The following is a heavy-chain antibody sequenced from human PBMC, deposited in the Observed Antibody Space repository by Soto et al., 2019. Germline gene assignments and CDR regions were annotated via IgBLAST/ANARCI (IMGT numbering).Heavy chain of an antibody. CDR3: ARESVHGQQLVAPAALNSFDP. CDR2: ISSSGSTI. CDR1: GFTFSDDY. Sequence: PGGSLILSCAASGFTFSDDYMSWIRQAPGKGLEWVSYISSSGSTIYYADSVKGRFTISRDNAKNSLYLQMNSLRAEDTAVYYCARESVHGQQLVAPAALNSFDPWGEATLVRVSS. D-gene: IGHD6-13*01. J-gene: IGHJ5*02. V-gene: IGHV3-11*01.